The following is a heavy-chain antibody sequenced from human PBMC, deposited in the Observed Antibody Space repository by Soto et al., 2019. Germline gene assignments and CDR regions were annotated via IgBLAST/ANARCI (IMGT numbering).Heavy chain of an antibody. D-gene: IGHD3-16*01. CDR2: IIPIFGTA. CDR1: GGTFSSYA. Sequence: ASVKVSCKASGGTFSSYAISWVRQAPGQGLEWMGGIIPIFGTANYAQKFQGRVTITADESTSTAYMELSSLRSEDTAVYYCARVIGGLYYFDFWGQGTLVTVSS. J-gene: IGHJ4*02. V-gene: IGHV1-69*13. CDR3: ARVIGGLYYFDF.